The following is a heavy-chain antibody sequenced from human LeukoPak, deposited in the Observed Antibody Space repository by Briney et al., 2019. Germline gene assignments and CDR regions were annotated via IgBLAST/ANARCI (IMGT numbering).Heavy chain of an antibody. Sequence: SVKVSCKASGGTFSSYAISWVRQAPGQGLEWMGGIIPSFGTANYAQKFQGRVTITADESTSTAYMELSSLRSEDTAVYYCASGFNRNMLRPLVYYYFGMDVWGQGTTVTVSS. D-gene: IGHD1-14*01. CDR3: ASGFNRNMLRPLVYYYFGMDV. CDR1: GGTFSSYA. V-gene: IGHV1-69*13. J-gene: IGHJ6*02. CDR2: IIPSFGTA.